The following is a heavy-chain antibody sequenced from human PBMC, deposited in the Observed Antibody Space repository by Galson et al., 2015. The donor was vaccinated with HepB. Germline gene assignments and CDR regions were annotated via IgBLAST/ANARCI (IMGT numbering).Heavy chain of an antibody. CDR3: ARDPLLDRNEPCFGLDV. Sequence: SLRLSCAVSGFPLSLYGIHWVRQVPGQGLEWVSSININGTGTHYADSVKGRFTISRDRAKNTVYLQMNSLRDEDTGVYYCARDPLLDRNEPCFGLDVWGQGTTVTVSS. D-gene: IGHD3-3*01. V-gene: IGHV3-74*01. CDR2: ININGTGT. CDR1: GFPLSLYG. J-gene: IGHJ6*02.